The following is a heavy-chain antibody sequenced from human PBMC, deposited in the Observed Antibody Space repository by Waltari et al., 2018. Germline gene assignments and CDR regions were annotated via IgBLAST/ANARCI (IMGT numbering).Heavy chain of an antibody. D-gene: IGHD3-3*01. CDR3: ARDLTTIFGVVIPFDY. CDR1: GGSISSYY. V-gene: IGHV4-4*07. Sequence: QVQLQESGPGLVKPSETLSLTCTVSGGSISSYYWSWIRQPAGKGLEWIGRIYTSGSTNSNPSLKSRVTMSVDTSKNQFSLKLSSVTAADTAVYYCARDLTTIFGVVIPFDYWGQGTLVTVSS. J-gene: IGHJ4*02. CDR2: IYTSGST.